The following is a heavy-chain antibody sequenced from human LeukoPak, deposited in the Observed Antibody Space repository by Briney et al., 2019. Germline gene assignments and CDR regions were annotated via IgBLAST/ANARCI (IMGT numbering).Heavy chain of an antibody. CDR1: GGSFSGYY. D-gene: IGHD3-3*01. V-gene: IGHV4-34*01. Sequence: PSETLSLTCAVYGGSFSGYYWSWIRQPPGKGLEWIGEINHSGSTNYNPSLKSRVTISVDTSKNQFSLKLSSVTAADTAVYYCARGECGYDFWSGYCSFDYWGQGTLVTVSS. J-gene: IGHJ4*02. CDR2: INHSGST. CDR3: ARGECGYDFWSGYCSFDY.